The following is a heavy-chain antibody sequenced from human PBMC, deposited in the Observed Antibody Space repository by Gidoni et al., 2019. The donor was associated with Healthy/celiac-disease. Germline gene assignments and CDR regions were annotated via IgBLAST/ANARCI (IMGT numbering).Heavy chain of an antibody. V-gene: IGHV3-23*01. Sequence: AASGCTFSSYAMSWVSQAPGTGLEGVSAIRGSGGSTYYADTVKGRFTNSRDNSKNTLYLKMNSLRSEDMAVYYCAPMCFYYDIYGWFDPWGQGTLVTVSS. CDR2: IRGSGGST. CDR1: GCTFSSYA. CDR3: APMCFYYDIYGWFDP. D-gene: IGHD3-22*01. J-gene: IGHJ5*02.